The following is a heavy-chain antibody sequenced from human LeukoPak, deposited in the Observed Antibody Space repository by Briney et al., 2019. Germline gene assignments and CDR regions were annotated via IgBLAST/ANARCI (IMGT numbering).Heavy chain of an antibody. CDR2: IYHSGST. CDR1: GGSISSYY. CDR3: AREGIAARPGLSPFDY. J-gene: IGHJ4*02. Sequence: SETLSLTCTVSGGSISSYYWSWIRQPPGKGLEWIGYIYHSGSTYYNPSLKSRVTISVDRSKNQFSLKLSSVTAADTAVYYCAREGIAARPGLSPFDYWGQGTLVTVSS. V-gene: IGHV4-59*12. D-gene: IGHD6-6*01.